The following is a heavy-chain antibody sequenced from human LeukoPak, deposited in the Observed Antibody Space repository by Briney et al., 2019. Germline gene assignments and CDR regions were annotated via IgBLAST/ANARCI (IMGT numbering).Heavy chain of an antibody. V-gene: IGHV1-24*01. D-gene: IGHD2-2*01. CDR2: FDPEDGET. CDR1: GYTLTELS. J-gene: IGHJ4*02. CDR3: ATCSSTSCYGFLFDY. Sequence: ASVTVSCKVSGYTLTELSMHWVRQAPGKGLEWMGGFDPEDGETIYAQKFQGRVTMTEDTSTDTAYMELSSLRSEDTAVYYCATCSSTSCYGFLFDYWGQGTLVTVSS.